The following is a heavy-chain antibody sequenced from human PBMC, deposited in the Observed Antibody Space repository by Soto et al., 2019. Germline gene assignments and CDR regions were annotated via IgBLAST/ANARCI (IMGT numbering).Heavy chain of an antibody. CDR1: GFTFSSYA. Sequence: QVQLVESGGGVVQPGRSLRLSCAASGFTFSSYAMHWVRQAPGKGLEWVAVISYDGSNKYYADSVKGRFTISRDNSKNTLYLQMNSLRAEDTAVYYCARDGYSSSWYFDYWGQGTLVTVSS. J-gene: IGHJ4*02. D-gene: IGHD6-13*01. CDR2: ISYDGSNK. V-gene: IGHV3-30-3*01. CDR3: ARDGYSSSWYFDY.